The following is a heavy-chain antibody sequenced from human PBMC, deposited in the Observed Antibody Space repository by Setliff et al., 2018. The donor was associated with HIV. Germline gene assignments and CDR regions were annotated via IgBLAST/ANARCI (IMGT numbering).Heavy chain of an antibody. D-gene: IGHD3-3*02. J-gene: IGHJ4*02. V-gene: IGHV1-3*01. Sequence: GASVKVSCKASGYTFTSYPLHWVRQAPGQRLEWMGWINAGNGHTKYSQKFQGRVTITRDTSASTAYMELSSLRSEDTAGYYCTRGGISDYGGQGTLVTVSS. CDR3: TRGGISDY. CDR2: INAGNGHT. CDR1: GYTFTSYP.